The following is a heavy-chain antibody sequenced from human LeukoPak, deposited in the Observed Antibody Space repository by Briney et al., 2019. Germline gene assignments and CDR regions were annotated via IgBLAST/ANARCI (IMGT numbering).Heavy chain of an antibody. J-gene: IGHJ4*02. CDR3: ARGYGGYYFLVGD. V-gene: IGHV4-59*11. CDR1: GGSISSHY. CDR2: IYYSGST. D-gene: IGHD5-12*01. Sequence: SETLSLTCTVSGGSISSHYWSWIRQPPGKGLEWIGYIYYSGSTNYNPSLKSRVTISVDTSKNQFSLELNSLTAADTAVYHCARGYGGYYFLVGDWGQGILVTVSS.